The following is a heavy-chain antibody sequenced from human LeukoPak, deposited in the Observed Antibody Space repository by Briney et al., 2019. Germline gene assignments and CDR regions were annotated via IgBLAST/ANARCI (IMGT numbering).Heavy chain of an antibody. Sequence: SETLSLTCAVSGGSISSGGYSWSWIRQPPGKGLEWIGYIYHSGSTYYNPSLKSRVTISVDTSKNQFSLKLSSVTAADTAVYYCARDVGFDYWGQGTLVTVSS. CDR2: IYHSGST. V-gene: IGHV4-30-2*01. J-gene: IGHJ4*02. CDR1: GGSISSGGYS. CDR3: ARDVGFDY.